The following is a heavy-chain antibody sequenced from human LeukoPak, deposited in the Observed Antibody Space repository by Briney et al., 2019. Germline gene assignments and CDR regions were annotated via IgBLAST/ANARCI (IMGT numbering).Heavy chain of an antibody. CDR1: GFTFSSYG. D-gene: IGHD2-2*01. CDR3: ARLGDILVV. CDR2: IRYDGSNK. J-gene: IGHJ4*02. V-gene: IGHV3-30*02. Sequence: PGGSLRLSCAASGFTFSSYGMHWVRQAPGKGREWVAFIRYDGSNKDYADSVKGRFPISRDNSKNTLYLQMNSLRAEDTAVYYCARLGDILVVRAQGTLITVSS.